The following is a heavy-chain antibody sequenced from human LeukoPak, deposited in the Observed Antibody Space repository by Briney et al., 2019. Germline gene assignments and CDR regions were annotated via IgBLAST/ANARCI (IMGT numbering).Heavy chain of an antibody. CDR1: GYTFTGYY. V-gene: IGHV1-2*02. D-gene: IGHD6-6*01. CDR3: ARESSWFDP. Sequence: GASVKVSCKASGYTFTGYYMHWGRQAPGQGVEWMGWINPNSGGTNYAQKFQARVTMTRDTSISTAYMELSRLRSDDTAVYYCARESSWFDPWGQGTLVTVSS. J-gene: IGHJ5*02. CDR2: INPNSGGT.